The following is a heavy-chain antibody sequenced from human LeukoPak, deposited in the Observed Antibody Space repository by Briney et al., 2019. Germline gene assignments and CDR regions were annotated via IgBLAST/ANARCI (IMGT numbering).Heavy chain of an antibody. Sequence: SETLSLTCTVSGGSISSGSYYWSWIRQPAGKGLEWIGRIYTSGSTNYNPSLKSRVTISVDTSKNQFSLKLSSVTAADTAVYYCARDANLFDYWGQGTLVTVSS. J-gene: IGHJ4*02. CDR1: GGSISSGSYY. V-gene: IGHV4-61*02. D-gene: IGHD1-14*01. CDR2: IYTSGST. CDR3: ARDANLFDY.